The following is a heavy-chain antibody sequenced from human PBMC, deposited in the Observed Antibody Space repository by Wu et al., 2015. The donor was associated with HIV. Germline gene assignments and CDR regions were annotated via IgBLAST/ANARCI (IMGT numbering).Heavy chain of an antibody. V-gene: IGHV1-46*03. CDR2: INPSGGST. D-gene: IGHD3-3*01. J-gene: IGHJ6*03. CDR3: ARAESSAARIFGVADYYYYMDV. Sequence: QVQLVQSGAEVKKPGASVKVSCKASGYTFTSYYMHWVRQAPGQGLEWMGIINPSGGSTSYAQKFQGRVTMTRDTSTSTVYMELSSLRSEDTAVYYCARAESSAARIFGVADYYYYMDVWGKGTTVTGLL. CDR1: GYTFTSYY.